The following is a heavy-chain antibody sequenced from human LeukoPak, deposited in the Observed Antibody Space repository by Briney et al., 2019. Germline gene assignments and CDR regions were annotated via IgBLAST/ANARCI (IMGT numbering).Heavy chain of an antibody. CDR1: GFTFSAYY. CDR2: ISQDGSEF. V-gene: IGHV3-7*01. CDR3: GRYDYDGSGHYFDN. J-gene: IGHJ4*02. D-gene: IGHD3-22*01. Sequence: GGALRLSCAASGFTFSAYYMKWVRQAPGEGLGWVANISQDGSEFYYVESVTRRFIISRGNAKNSLYLQLNSLRGEDTAVFCCGRYDYDGSGHYFDNWGQGTLVTVSS.